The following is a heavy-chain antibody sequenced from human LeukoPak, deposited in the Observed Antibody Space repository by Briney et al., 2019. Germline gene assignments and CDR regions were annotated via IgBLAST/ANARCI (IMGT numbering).Heavy chain of an antibody. V-gene: IGHV3-13*01. D-gene: IGHD3-22*01. CDR1: GFTFSSYG. CDR3: ARGESSGSYYYFDY. Sequence: PGGSLRLSCAASGFTFSSYGMHWVRQATGKGLEWVSAIGTAGDTYYPGSVKGRFIISRENAKNSLYLQMNSLRAGDTAVYYCARGESSGSYYYFDYWGQGTLVTVSS. J-gene: IGHJ4*02. CDR2: IGTAGDT.